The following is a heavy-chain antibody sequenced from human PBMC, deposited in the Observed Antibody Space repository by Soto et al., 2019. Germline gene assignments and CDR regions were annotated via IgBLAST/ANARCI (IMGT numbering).Heavy chain of an antibody. D-gene: IGHD3-10*01. V-gene: IGHV3-30-3*01. Sequence: QVQLVESGGGVVQPGRSLRLSCAASGFTFSSYAMHWVRQAPGKGLEWVAVISYDGSNKYYADSVKGRFTISRDNSKNTLYLQMNSLRAEDTAVYYCARDNGSGIELDYYYGMDVWGQGTTVTVSS. CDR3: ARDNGSGIELDYYYGMDV. J-gene: IGHJ6*02. CDR2: ISYDGSNK. CDR1: GFTFSSYA.